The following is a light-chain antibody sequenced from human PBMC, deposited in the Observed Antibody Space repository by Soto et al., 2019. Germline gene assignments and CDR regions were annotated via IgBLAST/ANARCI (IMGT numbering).Light chain of an antibody. CDR1: QGIRND. Sequence: AIQMTQSPSSLSASVGDRVTITCRASQGIRNDLGWYQQRPGKAPKLLIYATSNLQTGVPLRFIDNGSGTDFTLTIRGLQPEDFATYYCLQDCSYTRTFGQGTKVNIK. CDR2: ATS. J-gene: IGKJ1*01. CDR3: LQDCSYTRT. V-gene: IGKV1-6*01.